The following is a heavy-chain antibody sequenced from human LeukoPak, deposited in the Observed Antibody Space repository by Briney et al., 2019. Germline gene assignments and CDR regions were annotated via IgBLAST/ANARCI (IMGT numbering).Heavy chain of an antibody. V-gene: IGHV3-7*01. J-gene: IGHJ3*02. CDR3: ARDSEYSSSFAFDI. CDR1: GFTFSSHW. D-gene: IGHD6-13*01. CDR2: INQDGSER. Sequence: PGGSLRLSCAASGFTFSSHWMTWVRQAPGKGLEWVAHINQDGSERYYVDSVKGRFTISRDNAKNSLHLQMNSLRAEDTAVYYCARDSEYSSSFAFDIWGQGTMVTVSS.